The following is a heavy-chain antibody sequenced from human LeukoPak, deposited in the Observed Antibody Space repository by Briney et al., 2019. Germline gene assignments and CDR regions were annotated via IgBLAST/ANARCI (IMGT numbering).Heavy chain of an antibody. CDR3: ARFALKTPPTD. Sequence: GGSLRLSCAASGFTFSTYSMNWVRQAPGKGLEWVSSISSSSSYIYYADSVKGRFTISRDNAKNSLYLQMNSLRAEDTAVYYCARFALKTPPTDWGQGTLVTVSS. J-gene: IGHJ4*02. CDR2: ISSSSSYI. V-gene: IGHV3-21*01. CDR1: GFTFSTYS.